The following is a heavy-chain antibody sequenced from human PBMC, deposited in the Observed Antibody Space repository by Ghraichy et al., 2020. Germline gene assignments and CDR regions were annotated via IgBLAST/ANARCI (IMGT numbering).Heavy chain of an antibody. D-gene: IGHD3-3*01. CDR2: INHSGST. Sequence: SETLSLTCAVYGGSFSGYYWSWIRQPPGKGLEWIGEINHSGSTNYNPSLKSRVTISVDTSKNQFSLKLSSVTAADTAVYYCARVSLRRFLEWSAAPYYGMDVWGQGTTVTVSS. CDR3: ARVSLRRFLEWSAAPYYGMDV. CDR1: GGSFSGYY. J-gene: IGHJ6*02. V-gene: IGHV4-34*01.